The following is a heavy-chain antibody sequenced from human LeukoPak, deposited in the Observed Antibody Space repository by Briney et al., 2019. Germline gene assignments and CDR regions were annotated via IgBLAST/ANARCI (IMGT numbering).Heavy chain of an antibody. V-gene: IGHV3-48*01. CDR1: GFTFSSYN. J-gene: IGHJ6*03. CDR2: ISSSSSTI. D-gene: IGHD2-15*01. Sequence: PGGSLRLSCAASGFTFSSYNMNWVRQAPGKGLEWVSYISSSSSTIYYADSVKGRFTISRDNAKNSLYLQMNSLRAEDTAVYYCARCGSGRTYYYYYYMDVWGEGTTVTVSS. CDR3: ARCGSGRTYYYYYYMDV.